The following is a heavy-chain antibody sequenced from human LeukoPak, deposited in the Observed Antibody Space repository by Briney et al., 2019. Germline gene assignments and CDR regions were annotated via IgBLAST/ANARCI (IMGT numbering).Heavy chain of an antibody. CDR1: GFTVSSNY. D-gene: IGHD6-6*01. V-gene: IGHV3-66*02. CDR3: ATRIAARLYYYYYMDV. CDR2: IYSGDST. J-gene: IGHJ6*03. Sequence: GGSLRLSCAASGFTVSSNYMSWVRQAPGKGLEWVSVIYSGDSTYYADSVKGRFTISRDNSKNTLYLQMNSLRAEDTAVYYCATRIAARLYYYYYMDVWGKGTTVTVSS.